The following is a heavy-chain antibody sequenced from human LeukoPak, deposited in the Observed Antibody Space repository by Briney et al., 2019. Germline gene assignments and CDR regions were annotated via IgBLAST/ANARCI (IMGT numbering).Heavy chain of an antibody. V-gene: IGHV1-18*01. Sequence: GASVKVSCKASGYTFTSYGISWVRQAPGQGLEWMGWISAYNGNTNYAQKLQGRVTMTTDTSASTAYMELRSLRSDDTAVYYCARVAQEATSGSYYNFDYWGQGTLVTVSS. CDR3: ARVAQEATSGSYYNFDY. D-gene: IGHD1-26*01. J-gene: IGHJ4*02. CDR2: ISAYNGNT. CDR1: GYTFTSYG.